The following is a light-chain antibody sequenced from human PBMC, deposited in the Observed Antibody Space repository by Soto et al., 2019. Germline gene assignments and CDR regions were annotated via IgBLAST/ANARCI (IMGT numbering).Light chain of an antibody. CDR3: SSYTTSNTRQIV. CDR2: DVS. Sequence: QSVLTQPASVSGSPGQSITISCTGTSSDVGGYNYVSGYQHHPGKAPKLMIFDVSNRPSGVSNRFSGSKSGNTASLTISGLQPEDEADYYCSSYTTSNTRQIVFGTGTKVTVL. CDR1: SSDVGGYNY. J-gene: IGLJ1*01. V-gene: IGLV2-14*03.